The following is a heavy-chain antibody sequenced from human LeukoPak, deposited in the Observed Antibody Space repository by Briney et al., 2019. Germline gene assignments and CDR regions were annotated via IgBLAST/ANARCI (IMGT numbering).Heavy chain of an antibody. D-gene: IGHD1-26*01. Sequence: GGSLRLSCAASGFTFSSYSMNWVRQAPGKGLEWVSSISSSSSYIYYADSVKGRFTISRDNSKNTLYLQMNSLRGEDTAVYYCARDKSSSGSYRESYFYNWGQGTLVTVSS. V-gene: IGHV3-21*06. J-gene: IGHJ4*02. CDR3: ARDKSSSGSYRESYFYN. CDR1: GFTFSSYS. CDR2: ISSSSSYI.